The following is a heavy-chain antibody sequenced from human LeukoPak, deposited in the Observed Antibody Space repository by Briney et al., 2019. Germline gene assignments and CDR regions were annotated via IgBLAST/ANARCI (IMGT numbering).Heavy chain of an antibody. Sequence: PSETLSLTCAVYGGSFSGYYWSWIRQPPGKGLEWIGEINHSGSTNYNPSLKSRVTISVDTSKNQFSLKLTSVTAADTAVYYCARGPYYYDGRHDAFDIWGQGTLVAVSS. CDR2: INHSGST. V-gene: IGHV4-34*01. D-gene: IGHD3-22*01. CDR1: GGSFSGYY. CDR3: ARGPYYYDGRHDAFDI. J-gene: IGHJ3*02.